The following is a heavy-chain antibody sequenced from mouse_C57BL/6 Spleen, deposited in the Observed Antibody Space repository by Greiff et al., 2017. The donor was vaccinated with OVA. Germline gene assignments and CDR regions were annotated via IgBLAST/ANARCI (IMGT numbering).Heavy chain of an antibody. D-gene: IGHD1-1*01. Sequence: QVQLKESGAELVRPGTSVKMSCKASGYTFTNYWIGWAKQRPGHGLEWIGDIYPGGGYTNYNEKFKGKATLTADKSSSTAYMQFSSLTSEDSAIYYCARKDEGSRDYAMDYWGQGTSVTVSS. CDR1: GYTFTNYW. V-gene: IGHV1-63*01. J-gene: IGHJ4*01. CDR2: IYPGGGYT. CDR3: ARKDEGSRDYAMDY.